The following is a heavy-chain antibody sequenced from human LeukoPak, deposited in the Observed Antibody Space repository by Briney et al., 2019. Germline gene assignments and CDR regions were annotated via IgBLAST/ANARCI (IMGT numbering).Heavy chain of an antibody. Sequence: GGSLRLSCAASGFTFSSYSMNWVRQAPGKGLEWVSSISSSSSSYIYYADSVKGRFTISRDNAKNSLYLQMNSLRAEDTAVYYCARDKPTSTVRPVWGKGTTVTVSS. CDR1: GFTFSSYS. CDR2: ISSSSSSYI. CDR3: ARDKPTSTVRPV. J-gene: IGHJ6*04. V-gene: IGHV3-21*01. D-gene: IGHD4-11*01.